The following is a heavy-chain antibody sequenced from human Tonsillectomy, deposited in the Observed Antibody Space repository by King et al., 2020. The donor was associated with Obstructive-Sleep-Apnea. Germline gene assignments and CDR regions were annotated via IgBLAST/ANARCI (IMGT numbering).Heavy chain of an antibody. V-gene: IGHV1-2*05. Sequence: QLVQSGAEVKKPGASVKVSCKASGYTFTDFYIHWVRQAPGQGLEWMGRIDPYSGGTNYAQKFQGRVTMTRDTSINTAYMELSRLRSDDTVVYYCARGRRNDLDYWGQGTLVTVSS. D-gene: IGHD1-1*01. CDR1: GYTFTDFY. CDR3: ARGRRNDLDY. J-gene: IGHJ4*02. CDR2: IDPYSGGT.